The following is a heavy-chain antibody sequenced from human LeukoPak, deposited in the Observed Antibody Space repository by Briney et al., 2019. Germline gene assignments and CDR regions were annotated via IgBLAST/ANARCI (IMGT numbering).Heavy chain of an antibody. V-gene: IGHV1-46*01. CDR1: GYTFTSYY. Sequence: VSVKVSCKASGYTFTSYYMHWVRQAPGQGLEWMGIINPGGGSTSYAQKFQGRVTMTRDTSTTTVYMELSSLRSEDTAVYYCARRDILTGYQYYYMDVWGKGTTVTVSS. D-gene: IGHD3-9*01. J-gene: IGHJ6*03. CDR3: ARRDILTGYQYYYMDV. CDR2: INPGGGST.